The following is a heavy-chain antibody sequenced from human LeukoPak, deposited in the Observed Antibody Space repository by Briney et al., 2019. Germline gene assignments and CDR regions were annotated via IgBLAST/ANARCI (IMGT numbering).Heavy chain of an antibody. CDR3: ARTYYYHYMDV. V-gene: IGHV1-18*01. J-gene: IGHJ6*03. CDR2: ISAYNGNT. Sequence: ASVKVSCKASGYTFTSYGISWVRQASGQGLEWMGWISAYNGNTNYAQKLQGRVTMTTDTSASTAYMELRSLRSDDTALYYCARTYYYHYMDVWGKGTTVTVSS. CDR1: GYTFTSYG.